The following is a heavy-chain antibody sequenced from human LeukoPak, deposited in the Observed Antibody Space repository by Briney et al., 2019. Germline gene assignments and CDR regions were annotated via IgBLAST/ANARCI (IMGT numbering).Heavy chain of an antibody. Sequence: GGSLRLSCAASGFTFSSYAMSWVRQAPGKGLEWVSAISGSGGSTYYADSVKGRFTISRDNSKNTLYLQMNSLRAEDTAVYYCAKAGRKTVWIQLWLQHWGQGTLVTVSS. CDR3: AKAGRKTVWIQLWLQH. D-gene: IGHD5-18*01. J-gene: IGHJ4*02. CDR1: GFTFSSYA. V-gene: IGHV3-23*01. CDR2: ISGSGGST.